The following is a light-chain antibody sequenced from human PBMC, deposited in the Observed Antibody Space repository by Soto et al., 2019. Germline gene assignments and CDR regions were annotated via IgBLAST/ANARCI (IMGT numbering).Light chain of an antibody. CDR2: GAS. Sequence: EIVLTQSPGTLSLSPGERATLSCRASQSVSSSYLAWYQQKPGQAPRLLIYGASSRATGIPDRFSGSGSGTEFTLTISRLEPEDFAVYYCLQYGSSPSWTFGQGTKVEIK. CDR3: LQYGSSPSWT. CDR1: QSVSSSY. V-gene: IGKV3-20*01. J-gene: IGKJ1*01.